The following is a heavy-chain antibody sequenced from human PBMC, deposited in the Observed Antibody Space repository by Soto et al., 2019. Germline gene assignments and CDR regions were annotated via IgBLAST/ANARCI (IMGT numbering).Heavy chain of an antibody. V-gene: IGHV4-4*09. J-gene: IGHJ4*02. CDR3: ARRWGRTFDY. D-gene: IGHD7-27*01. CDR1: GGSISSYY. Sequence: QVHLQESGPGLVKPSETLSLTCTVSGGSISSYYWSWIRQPPGKGLEWIGYIYHSGSTNYNPSLKSRVTTSVDTSKNQFSLKLSSVTAADAAVYYCARRWGRTFDYWGQGTLVTVSS. CDR2: IYHSGST.